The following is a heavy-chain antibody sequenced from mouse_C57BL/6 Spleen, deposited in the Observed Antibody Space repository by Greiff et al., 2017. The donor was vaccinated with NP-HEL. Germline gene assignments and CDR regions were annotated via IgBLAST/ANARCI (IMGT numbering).Heavy chain of an antibody. CDR1: GFSLTSYG. CDR3: AKDGSSYAMDY. CDR2: ICTGGST. V-gene: IGHV2-5*01. D-gene: IGHD1-1*01. J-gene: IGHJ4*01. Sequence: QVQLKESGPGLVQPSHSLSLSCTVSGFSLTSYGVHWVRQCPGKGLEWLGVICTGGSTAYNAAFMSRLSTSKDNSTSQVFFKRNSLQADDTAIYYGAKDGSSYAMDYWGQGTSVTVSS.